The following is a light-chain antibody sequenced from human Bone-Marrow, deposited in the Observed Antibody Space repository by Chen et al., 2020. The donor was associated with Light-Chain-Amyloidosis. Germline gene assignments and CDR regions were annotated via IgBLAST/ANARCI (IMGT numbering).Light chain of an antibody. CDR2: RDT. J-gene: IGLJ2*01. Sequence: SYELTQPPSVSVSPGQTARITCSGDDLPTKYAYWYQQKPGQAPVLVIHRDTERPSGISERFSGSSAGTTASLTISGVQAEVAADYHWQSADSSGTYEVIFGGGTKLTV. V-gene: IGLV3-25*03. CDR1: DLPTKY. CDR3: QSADSSGTYEVI.